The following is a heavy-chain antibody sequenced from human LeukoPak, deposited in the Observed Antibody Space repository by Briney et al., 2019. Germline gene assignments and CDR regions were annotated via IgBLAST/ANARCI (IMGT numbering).Heavy chain of an antibody. Sequence: GGSLRLSCAASGFTFSSYAMSWVRQAPGKGLEWVSAISGSGGSTYYADSVKGRFTISRDNSKNTLYLQMNSLRAEDTAVYYCAKDLCSSTSRYTVTGFDYWGQGTLVTVSS. J-gene: IGHJ4*02. CDR1: GFTFSSYA. CDR3: AKDLCSSTSRYTVTGFDY. V-gene: IGHV3-23*01. D-gene: IGHD2-2*02. CDR2: ISGSGGST.